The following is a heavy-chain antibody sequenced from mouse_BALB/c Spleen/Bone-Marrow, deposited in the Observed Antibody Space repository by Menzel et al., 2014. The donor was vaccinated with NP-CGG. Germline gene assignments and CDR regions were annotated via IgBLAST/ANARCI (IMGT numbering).Heavy chain of an antibody. J-gene: IGHJ4*01. CDR2: ISSGGSYT. V-gene: IGHV5-6*02. Sequence: EVKVVESGGDLVKPGGSLKLSCAASGSTFSSYGMSWVRQTPDKRLEWVATISSGGSYTYYPDSVKGRFTISRDNAKNTLYLQMSSLKSEDTAMYYCARRRDYYAMDYWGQGTSVTVSS. CDR1: GSTFSSYG. CDR3: ARRRDYYAMDY.